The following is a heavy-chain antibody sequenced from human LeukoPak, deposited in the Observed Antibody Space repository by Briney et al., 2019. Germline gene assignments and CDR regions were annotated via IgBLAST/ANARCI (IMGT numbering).Heavy chain of an antibody. CDR1: GFTFGRYW. CDR3: ARLKDDVTKLDY. V-gene: IGHV3-7*01. CDR2: INQGGSRL. J-gene: IGHJ4*02. D-gene: IGHD2-8*01. Sequence: AGGSLRLSCAGSGFTFGRYWMSWVRQAPGKGLEWVASINQGGSRLHYLDSVTGRFLISRDNAQNSLFLQMTRLRVDDTAVYYCARLKDDVTKLDYWGQGTLVSVSS.